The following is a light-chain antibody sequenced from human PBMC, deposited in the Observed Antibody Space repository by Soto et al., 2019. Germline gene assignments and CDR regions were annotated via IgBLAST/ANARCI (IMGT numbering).Light chain of an antibody. Sequence: QSALTQPASVSGSPGQSITISCIGTSSDVGGYNYVSWYQQHPGKAPNLIIFDVSNRPSGVSNRFSGSKSGNSASLTISGLQAEDEADYYCRSYIGSNTPVVFGGGTKLTVL. CDR1: SSDVGGYNY. CDR2: DVS. J-gene: IGLJ2*01. CDR3: RSYIGSNTPVV. V-gene: IGLV2-14*01.